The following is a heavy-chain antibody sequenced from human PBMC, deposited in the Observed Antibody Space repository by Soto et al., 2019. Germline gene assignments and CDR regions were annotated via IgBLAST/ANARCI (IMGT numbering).Heavy chain of an antibody. CDR2: ISSSSSTI. D-gene: IGHD1-26*01. CDR3: ASIFELGRTYYYGMDV. V-gene: IGHV3-48*02. Sequence: PGESLRLSCAASGFTFSSYSMNWVRQAPGKGLEWVSYISSSSSTIYYADSVKGRFTISRDNAKNSLYLQMNSLRDEDTAVYYCASIFELGRTYYYGMDVWGQGTTVTVSS. J-gene: IGHJ6*02. CDR1: GFTFSSYS.